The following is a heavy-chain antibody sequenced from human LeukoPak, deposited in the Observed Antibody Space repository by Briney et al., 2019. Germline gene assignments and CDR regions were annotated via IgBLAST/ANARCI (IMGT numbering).Heavy chain of an antibody. J-gene: IGHJ4*02. D-gene: IGHD1-1*01. V-gene: IGHV4-31*03. CDR3: ARDTTLDY. CDR2: IYYSGST. CDR1: GGSISSGGYY. Sequence: SETLSLTCTVSGGSISSGGYYWSWIRQHPGKGLEWIGNIYYSGSTYYNLSLKSRVIISVDTSKNQFSLKVSSVTAADTAVYYCARDTTLDYWGQGTLVTVSS.